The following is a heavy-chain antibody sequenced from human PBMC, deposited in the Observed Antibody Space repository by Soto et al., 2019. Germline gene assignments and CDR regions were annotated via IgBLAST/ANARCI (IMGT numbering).Heavy chain of an antibody. J-gene: IGHJ4*02. CDR3: EVTTGY. CDR1: GYTFTDYD. Sequence: QVQVVQSRAEVKRPGASVRVSCKASGYTFTDYDINWVRQATGQGLEWMGWMSPDSGNTGYAQQFQGRVTMTRNTSISTAYMELSSLRSEDMAVYYCEVTTGYWGQVTMVTVSS. D-gene: IGHD2-21*02. CDR2: MSPDSGNT. V-gene: IGHV1-8*01.